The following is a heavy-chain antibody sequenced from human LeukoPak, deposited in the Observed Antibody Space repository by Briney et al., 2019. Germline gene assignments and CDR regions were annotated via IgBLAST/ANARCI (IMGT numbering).Heavy chain of an antibody. CDR1: GFTISSYY. CDR2: IYYSGST. J-gene: IGHJ6*04. Sequence: PSETLSLTCTASGFTISSYYWSWVRQPPGKGLEWVGYIYYSGSTNYNHSIKSRVTISVDTPKTQFSLKLSSVTAAGTAVYYWGSDPSTMVRGVSYYYVMDVWGKGTSVTVSS. CDR3: GSDPSTMVRGVSYYYVMDV. D-gene: IGHD3-10*01. V-gene: IGHV4-59*01.